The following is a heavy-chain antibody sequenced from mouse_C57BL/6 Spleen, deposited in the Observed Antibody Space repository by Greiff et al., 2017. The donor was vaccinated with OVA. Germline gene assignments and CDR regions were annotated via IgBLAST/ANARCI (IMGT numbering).Heavy chain of an antibody. Sequence: VQLQQSGPELVKPGASVKISCKASGYSFTGYYMNWVKQSPEKSLERIGEINPSTGGTTYNQKFKAKATLTVDKSSSTAYMQLKSLTSEDSAVYYCARSGGRGYFDYWGQGTTLTVSS. D-gene: IGHD3-1*01. J-gene: IGHJ2*01. CDR3: ARSGGRGYFDY. CDR1: GYSFTGYY. V-gene: IGHV1-42*01. CDR2: INPSTGGT.